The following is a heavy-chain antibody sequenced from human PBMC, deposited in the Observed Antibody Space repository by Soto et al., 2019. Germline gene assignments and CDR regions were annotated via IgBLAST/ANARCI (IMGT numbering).Heavy chain of an antibody. CDR1: GGSVNGYY. V-gene: IGHV4-34*01. D-gene: IGHD3-3*01. Sequence: SETLSLTCAVYGGSVNGYYWNWNRQPPGKGLEWIGEINHTGGTHYNPSLKSRVTMSVDTSKNQFSLRLSSVTAADTAIYYCATRITVFGLLIPPFDPWGQGTQVTVSS. CDR2: INHTGGT. CDR3: ATRITVFGLLIPPFDP. J-gene: IGHJ5*02.